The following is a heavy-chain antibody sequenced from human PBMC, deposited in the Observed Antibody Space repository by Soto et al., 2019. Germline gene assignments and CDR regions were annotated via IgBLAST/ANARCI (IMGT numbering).Heavy chain of an antibody. V-gene: IGHV4-34*01. CDR1: GGSFSGYY. CDR2: IYHSGGT. J-gene: IGHJ6*02. D-gene: IGHD3-10*01. CDR3: ARGALVWFGAHDYYGMDV. Sequence: QVQLQQWGAGLLKPSETLSLTCGVFGGSFSGYYWTWIRQPPGKVLEWIGEIYHSGGTNYHPSLKTRVTISVDTSNIHFSLNLSSVTAADTAVYYCARGALVWFGAHDYYGMDVWGQGTTVTVSS.